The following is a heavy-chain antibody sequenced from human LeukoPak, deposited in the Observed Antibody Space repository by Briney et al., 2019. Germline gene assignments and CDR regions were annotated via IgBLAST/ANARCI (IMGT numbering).Heavy chain of an antibody. CDR3: ATGLEYSSSAYFDY. J-gene: IGHJ4*02. CDR2: VDPEDGET. V-gene: IGHV1-69-2*01. D-gene: IGHD6-6*01. CDR1: GYTFTGYY. Sequence: ASVKVSCKASGYTFTGYYIHWVRQAPGQGLEWMGLVDPEDGETIYAEKFQGRVTITADTSTDTAYMELSSLRSEDTAVYYCATGLEYSSSAYFDYWGQGTLVTVSS.